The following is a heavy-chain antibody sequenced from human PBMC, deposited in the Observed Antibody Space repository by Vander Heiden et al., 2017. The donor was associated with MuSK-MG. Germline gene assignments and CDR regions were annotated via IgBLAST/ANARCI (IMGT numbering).Heavy chain of an antibody. CDR2: IKIDGSEK. J-gene: IGHJ4*02. CDR3: ARVGNDGGWYSAEFDY. V-gene: IGHV3-7*01. CDR1: GFTFTNYW. D-gene: IGHD6-19*01. Sequence: EVQLVESGGGLVQPGGSLILSCAAAGFTFTNYWMGWVRQSPGKGLEWVASIKIDGSEKFYVDSVKGRFTISRDNAKNSVFLQVNSLRAEDTSVYYCARVGNDGGWYSAEFDYWGQGTLVTVS.